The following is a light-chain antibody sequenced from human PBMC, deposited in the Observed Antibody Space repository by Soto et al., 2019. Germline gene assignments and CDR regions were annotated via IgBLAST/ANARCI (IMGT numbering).Light chain of an antibody. V-gene: IGKV1-5*01. CDR1: QSISSW. CDR2: DAS. J-gene: IGKJ5*01. Sequence: DIQMTQSPSTLSATAGDRVTITCRASQSISSWLAWYQQKPGKAPKLLIYDASTLERGIPSRFSGRGSGTHFILTINNLQPEDFATYYCQQFNSLFGQGTRLEIK. CDR3: QQFNSL.